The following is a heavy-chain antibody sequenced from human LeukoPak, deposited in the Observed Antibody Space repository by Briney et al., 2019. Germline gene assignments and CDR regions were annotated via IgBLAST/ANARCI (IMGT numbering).Heavy chain of an antibody. V-gene: IGHV3-11*06. Sequence: GGSLKLSCAASGFTFSDYYMSWIRQAPGKGLEWVSYISSSSSYTNYADSVKGRFTISRDNAKNSLYLQMNSLRAEDTAVYYCASNVAGKGDYWGQGTLVTVSS. D-gene: IGHD6-19*01. CDR1: GFTFSDYY. J-gene: IGHJ4*02. CDR3: ASNVAGKGDY. CDR2: ISSSSSYT.